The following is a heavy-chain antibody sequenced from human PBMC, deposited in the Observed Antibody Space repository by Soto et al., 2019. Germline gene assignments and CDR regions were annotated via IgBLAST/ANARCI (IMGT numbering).Heavy chain of an antibody. J-gene: IGHJ4*02. Sequence: ASVKVSFKASGYTFTSYGISWVRQAPGQGLEWMGWISAYNGNTNYAQKLQGRVTMTTDTSTSTAYMELRSLRSDDTAVYYCARTIAAAGPTDYWGQGTLVTVSS. CDR3: ARTIAAAGPTDY. CDR1: GYTFTSYG. V-gene: IGHV1-18*01. CDR2: ISAYNGNT. D-gene: IGHD6-13*01.